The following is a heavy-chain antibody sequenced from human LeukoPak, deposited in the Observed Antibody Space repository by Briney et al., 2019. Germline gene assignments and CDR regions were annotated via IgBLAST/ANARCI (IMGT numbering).Heavy chain of an antibody. CDR2: ISGSGGRT. Sequence: PGGSLRLSCAASGFTFSSYAMSWVRQAPGKGLEWVSSISGSGGRTHYTDSVKGRFTISRDNSKNTLYLQMNSLRAEDTAVYYCARFGEDGYNYWGQGTLVTVSS. D-gene: IGHD5-24*01. J-gene: IGHJ4*02. CDR3: ARFGEDGYNY. CDR1: GFTFSSYA. V-gene: IGHV3-23*01.